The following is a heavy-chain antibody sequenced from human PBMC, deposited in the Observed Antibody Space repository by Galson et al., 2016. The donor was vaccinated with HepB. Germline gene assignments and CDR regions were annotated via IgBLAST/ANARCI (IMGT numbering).Heavy chain of an antibody. D-gene: IGHD5-12*01. Sequence: SLRLSCAASGFTFDNYTMNWLRQAPGKGLEWVSSVSHSSTYVYYADSVQGRFTISRDNANNSLYLEMNNLRAEDTAIYYCAKDLRAYSGYDYVYYYHGMDVWGQGTTVTVSS. CDR1: GFTFDNYT. CDR3: AKDLRAYSGYDYVYYYHGMDV. CDR2: VSHSSTYV. J-gene: IGHJ6*02. V-gene: IGHV3-21*04.